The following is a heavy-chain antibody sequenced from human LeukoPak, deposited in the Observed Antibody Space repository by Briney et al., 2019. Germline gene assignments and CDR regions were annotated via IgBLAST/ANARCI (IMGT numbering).Heavy chain of an antibody. CDR3: ARPYHLGPSGSYRHRNNWFDP. D-gene: IGHD1-26*01. CDR1: GGSFSGYY. J-gene: IGHJ5*02. CDR2: INHSGST. Sequence: KPSETLSLTCAVYGGSFSGYYWSWIRQPPGKGLEWIGEINHSGSTNYNPSLKSRATISVDTSKNQFSLKLSSVTAADTAVYYCARPYHLGPSGSYRHRNNWFDPWGQGTLVTVSS. V-gene: IGHV4-34*01.